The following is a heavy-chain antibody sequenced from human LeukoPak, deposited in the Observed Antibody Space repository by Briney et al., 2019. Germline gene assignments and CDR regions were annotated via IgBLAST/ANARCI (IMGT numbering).Heavy chain of an antibody. V-gene: IGHV4-59*01. CDR2: IYYSGST. CDR1: GGSISSSY. D-gene: IGHD5-18*01. J-gene: IGHJ4*02. Sequence: PSETLSLTCTVSGGSISSSYWSWIRQPPGKALEWIGYIYYSGSTNYNPSLKSRVTISVDTSKNQFSLKLSSVTAADTAVYYCAREETFSYAYFDYRDQGTLVTVSS. CDR3: AREETFSYAYFDY.